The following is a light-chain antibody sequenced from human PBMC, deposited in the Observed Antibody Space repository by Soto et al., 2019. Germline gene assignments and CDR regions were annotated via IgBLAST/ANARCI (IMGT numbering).Light chain of an antibody. CDR2: AAS. CDR3: QQAYSFPYT. CDR1: QGVRNW. Sequence: DIQMTQSPSSVSASVGDRVTITCRASQGVRNWLAWYQQKPGEAPKLLIYAASTLRRGVPSRFRGSGSATDFTFTITSLQPEDFATYYCQQAYSFPYTFGQGTKLEIK. J-gene: IGKJ2*01. V-gene: IGKV1-12*01.